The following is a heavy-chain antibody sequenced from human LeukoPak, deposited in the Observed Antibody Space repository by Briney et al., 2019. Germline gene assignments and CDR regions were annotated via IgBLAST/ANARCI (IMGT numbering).Heavy chain of an antibody. D-gene: IGHD6-19*01. J-gene: IGHJ4*02. CDR3: ARSSGWYG. Sequence: GGSLRLSCAASGFTFEDYGMTWVRQAPGKGLEWVSGLNWNGDNTGYADSVKGRFTISRDNAKSSLYLQMNSLRAEDTAVYYCARSSGWYGWGQGTLVTVSS. CDR2: LNWNGDNT. CDR1: GFTFEDYG. V-gene: IGHV3-20*04.